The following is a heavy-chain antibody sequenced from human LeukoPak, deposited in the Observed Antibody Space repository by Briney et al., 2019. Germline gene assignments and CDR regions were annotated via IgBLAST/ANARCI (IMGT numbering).Heavy chain of an antibody. CDR3: ASPCESEIAVAATGGY. V-gene: IGHV1-3*02. J-gene: IGHJ4*02. D-gene: IGHD6-19*01. Sequence: ASVKVSCKASGYTFTSYAMHWVRQAPGQRLEWMGWSNAGNGNTKYSQEFQGRVTITRDTSASTAYMELSSLRAEDTAVYYCASPCESEIAVAATGGYWGQGTLVTVSS. CDR1: GYTFTSYA. CDR2: SNAGNGNT.